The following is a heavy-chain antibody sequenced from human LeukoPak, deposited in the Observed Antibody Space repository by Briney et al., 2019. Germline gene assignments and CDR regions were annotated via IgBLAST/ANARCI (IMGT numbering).Heavy chain of an antibody. D-gene: IGHD1-26*01. Sequence: PSETLSLTCTVSGGSISSYYWSWIRQPPGKGLEWIGYIYYSGSTNYNPSLKSRVTISVDTSKNQFPLKLSSVTAADTAVYYCARDFGGSYSDAFDIWGQGTMVTVSS. CDR1: GGSISSYY. CDR2: IYYSGST. J-gene: IGHJ3*02. CDR3: ARDFGGSYSDAFDI. V-gene: IGHV4-59*01.